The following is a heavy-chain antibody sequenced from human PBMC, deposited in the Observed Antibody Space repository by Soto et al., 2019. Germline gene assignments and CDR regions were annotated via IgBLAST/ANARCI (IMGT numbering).Heavy chain of an antibody. J-gene: IGHJ4*02. D-gene: IGHD6-25*01. CDR1: GFSLSTIGVN. CDR3: AHSHQTSGPWRDDY. Sequence: SGPTLVNPTQTLTLTCTFSGFSLSTIGVNVAWIRQPPGKALEWLALIYWDDDKRYSPSLKSRLTITKDPSKNQVVLTMTNMDPVDTATYYCAHSHQTSGPWRDDYWAREPWSPSPQ. CDR2: IYWDDDK. V-gene: IGHV2-5*02.